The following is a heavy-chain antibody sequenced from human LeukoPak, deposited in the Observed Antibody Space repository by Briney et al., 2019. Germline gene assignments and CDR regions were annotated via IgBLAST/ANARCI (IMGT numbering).Heavy chain of an antibody. CDR2: IYHSGST. D-gene: IGHD3-22*01. CDR3: GSSGYYLDAFDI. V-gene: IGHV4-4*02. CDR1: GGSISSSNW. J-gene: IGHJ3*02. Sequence: SETLSLTCAVSGGSISSSNWWSWVRQPPGKGLEWIGEIYHSGSTNYNPSLKSRVTISVDKSKNQFSLKLSSVTAADTAVYYCGSSGYYLDAFDIWGQGTMVTVSS.